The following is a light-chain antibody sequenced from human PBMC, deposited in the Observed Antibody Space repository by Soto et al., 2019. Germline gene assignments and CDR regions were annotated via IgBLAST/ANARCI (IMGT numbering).Light chain of an antibody. J-gene: IGKJ1*01. V-gene: IGKV3-15*01. CDR3: QQYNSYPWT. CDR2: GAS. Sequence: EIVMTQSPATLSVSPGERATLSCRASQSVSSNLAWYQQKPGQAPRLLIYGASTRATGIPARFGGSGSGTEFTLTISSLQPDDFATYYCQQYNSYPWTFGQGTKVDIK. CDR1: QSVSSN.